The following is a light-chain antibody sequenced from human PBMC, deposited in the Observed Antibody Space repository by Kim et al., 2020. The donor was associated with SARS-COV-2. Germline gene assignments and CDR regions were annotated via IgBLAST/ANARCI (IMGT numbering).Light chain of an antibody. Sequence: LSPGERATLSCRASQSVSIYLAWYQQKPGQAPRLLIYDGSSRATGIPARFSGSGSGTDFTLTINSLEPEDFALYYCQQRSIWPPTFGGGTKVDIK. V-gene: IGKV3-11*01. CDR1: QSVSIY. CDR2: DGS. CDR3: QQRSIWPPT. J-gene: IGKJ4*01.